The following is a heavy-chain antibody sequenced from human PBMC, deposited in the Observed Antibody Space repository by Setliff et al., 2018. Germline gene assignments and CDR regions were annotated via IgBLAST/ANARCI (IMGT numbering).Heavy chain of an antibody. CDR1: GGTFSDYY. CDR3: ARGGTFRYFDF. Sequence: PSETLSLTCAAYGGTFSDYYWTWIRQAPGKGLEWIGEINHSGNTKSKPSLKSRVTITVDPSKNQFSLKLNSVTAADTAVYYCARGGTFRYFDFWGQGAPVTVSS. J-gene: IGHJ4*02. CDR2: INHSGNT. V-gene: IGHV4-34*01.